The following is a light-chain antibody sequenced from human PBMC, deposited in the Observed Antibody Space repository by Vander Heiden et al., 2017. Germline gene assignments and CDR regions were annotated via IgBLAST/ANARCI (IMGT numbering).Light chain of an antibody. CDR3: QQYNSYPPT. Sequence: DIPMTQSPSTLSASVGDRVTITCRASQSVSSWLAWYQQKPGKAPRLLIYKASTLESGVPSGFSGSGSGTEFTLTISTLQPDDFATYYCQQYNSYPPTFGGGTKVEIK. CDR2: KAS. CDR1: QSVSSW. V-gene: IGKV1-5*03. J-gene: IGKJ4*01.